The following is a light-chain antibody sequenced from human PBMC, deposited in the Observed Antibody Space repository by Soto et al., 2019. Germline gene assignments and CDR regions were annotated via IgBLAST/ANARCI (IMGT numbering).Light chain of an antibody. Sequence: AQRPVTLSLTSGCTPTLSCMASQSLGSDLAWYQQKPGQAPRLLIFGASARPTGIPARVSGSGSGTEFTLTISSLRSEDFAVYFCPQYYNWPRPFAPGTKVAIK. CDR3: PQYYNWPRP. CDR1: QSLGSD. J-gene: IGKJ3*01. CDR2: GAS. V-gene: IGKV3-15*01.